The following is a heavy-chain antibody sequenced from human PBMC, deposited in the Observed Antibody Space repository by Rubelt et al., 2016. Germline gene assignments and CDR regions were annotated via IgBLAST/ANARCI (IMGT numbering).Heavy chain of an antibody. Sequence: QLQLQESGPGLVKPSETLSLTCTVSGGSLSSSSYYWGWLRQPPGKGLEWLRRIYYSGSTYYNPSLKSRVTISVDTSKNQFSLKLSSVTAADTAVYYCARDPRAGTTSFDYWGQGTLVTVSS. CDR3: ARDPRAGTTSFDY. V-gene: IGHV4-39*07. CDR1: GGSLSSSSYY. D-gene: IGHD1-7*01. J-gene: IGHJ4*02. CDR2: IYYSGST.